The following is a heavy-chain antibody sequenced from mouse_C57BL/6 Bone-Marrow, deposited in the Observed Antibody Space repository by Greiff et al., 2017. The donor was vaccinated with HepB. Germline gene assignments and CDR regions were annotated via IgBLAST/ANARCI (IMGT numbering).Heavy chain of an antibody. D-gene: IGHD2-3*01. Sequence: VQLQQPGAELVMPGASVKLSCKASGYTFTSYWMHWVKQRPGQGLEWIGEIDPSDSYTNYNQKFKGKSTLTVEKSSSTAYMQLSSLTSEDSAVYYCARSWLLRFLFAYWGQGTRVTVSA. CDR3: ARSWLLRFLFAY. V-gene: IGHV1-69*01. CDR1: GYTFTSYW. J-gene: IGHJ3*01. CDR2: IDPSDSYT.